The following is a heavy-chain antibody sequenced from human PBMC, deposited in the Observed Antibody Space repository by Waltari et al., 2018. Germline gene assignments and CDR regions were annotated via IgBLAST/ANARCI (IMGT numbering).Heavy chain of an antibody. CDR1: GGTFNTNG. D-gene: IGHD6-19*01. CDR3: ARASIAVAGRVLGYSYGMDV. Sequence: QVQLVQSGAEVKKPGSSVKVSCKTSGGTFNTNGISWVRQAPGQGLEWMGGIIPIFGTTNYAQKFQGRVTITTDESTSTAYMELSRLRSEDTAVYYCARASIAVAGRVLGYSYGMDVWGQGTTVTVSS. V-gene: IGHV1-69*05. CDR2: IIPIFGTT. J-gene: IGHJ6*02.